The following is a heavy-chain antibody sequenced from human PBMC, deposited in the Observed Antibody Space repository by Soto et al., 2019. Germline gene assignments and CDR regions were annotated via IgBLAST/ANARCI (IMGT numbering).Heavy chain of an antibody. D-gene: IGHD2-15*01. V-gene: IGHV1-2*04. J-gene: IGHJ5*02. CDR1: GYTFTGYY. CDR2: INPNSGGT. Sequence: ASVKVSCKASGYTFTGYYMHWVRQAPGQGLEWMGWINPNSGGTNYAQKFQGWVTMTRDTSISTAYMELSRLRSDDTAVYYCARDGSCSGGSCYPGTRNWFDPWGQGTLVTVSS. CDR3: ARDGSCSGGSCYPGTRNWFDP.